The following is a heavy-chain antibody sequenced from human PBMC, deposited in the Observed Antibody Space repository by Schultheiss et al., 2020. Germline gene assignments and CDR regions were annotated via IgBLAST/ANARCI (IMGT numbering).Heavy chain of an antibody. V-gene: IGHV3-7*01. D-gene: IGHD2-21*02. CDR1: GFTFSSYW. CDR2: IKQDGSEK. J-gene: IGHJ6*02. Sequence: GESLKISCAASGFTFSSYWMSWVRQAPGKGLEWVANIKQDGSEKYYVDSVKGRFTISRDNSKNMLYLQMNSLRAEDTAVYYCARAGVGTYGMDVWGQGTTVTVSS. CDR3: ARAGVGTYGMDV.